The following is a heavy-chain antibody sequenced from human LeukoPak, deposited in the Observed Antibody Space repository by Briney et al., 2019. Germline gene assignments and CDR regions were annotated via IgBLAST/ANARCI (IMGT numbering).Heavy chain of an antibody. D-gene: IGHD3-10*01. CDR1: GSTFSSYS. J-gene: IGHJ4*02. Sequence: PGGSLRLSCAASGSTFSSYSMNWVRQAPGKGLEWVSSISSSSSYIYYADSVKGRFTISRDNAKNSLYLQMNGLRAEDTAVYYCAGVPASGSYYWTRFDYWGQGTLVTVSS. CDR2: ISSSSSYI. CDR3: AGVPASGSYYWTRFDY. V-gene: IGHV3-21*01.